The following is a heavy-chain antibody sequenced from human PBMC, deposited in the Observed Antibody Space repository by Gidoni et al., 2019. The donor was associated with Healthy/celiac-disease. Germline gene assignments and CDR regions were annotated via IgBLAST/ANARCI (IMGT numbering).Heavy chain of an antibody. CDR1: VFTFSSYA. CDR2: ISGSGGST. CDR3: AKIPQWGASVDY. D-gene: IGHD3-16*01. V-gene: IGHV3-23*04. J-gene: IGHJ4*02. Sequence: EVQLVESGGGLVQPGGSLRLSCAASVFTFSSYAMSWVRQAPGKGLEWVAAISGSGGSTYYADSVKGRFTIARDNSKNTLYLQMNSLRAEDTAVYYCAKIPQWGASVDYWGQGTLVTVSS.